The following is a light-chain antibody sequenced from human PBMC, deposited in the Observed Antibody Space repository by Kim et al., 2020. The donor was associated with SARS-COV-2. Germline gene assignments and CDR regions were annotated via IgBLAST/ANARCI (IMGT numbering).Light chain of an antibody. Sequence: PGKTARSTCGRNNIGSKSVHWYKQKPGQAPVLVIYYDSDRASGIPERFSGSNSGNTATLTISRVEAGDEADYYCQVWDSSSDHSWVFGGGTKLTVL. CDR2: YDS. V-gene: IGLV3-21*04. J-gene: IGLJ3*02. CDR1: NIGSKS. CDR3: QVWDSSSDHSWV.